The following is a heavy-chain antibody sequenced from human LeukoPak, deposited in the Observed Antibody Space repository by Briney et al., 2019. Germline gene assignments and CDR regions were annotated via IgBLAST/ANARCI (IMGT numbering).Heavy chain of an antibody. D-gene: IGHD3-22*01. CDR3: ARGPMVDYYDGSGYYYFDS. V-gene: IGHV4-34*01. J-gene: IGHJ4*02. Sequence: SETLSLTCAVCGGSFSGYYWSWIRQPPGKGLEWIGEINHSGSTNYNPSLKSRVTISVDTSTNQFSLKLSSVTAADTAVYYCARGPMVDYYDGSGYYYFDSWGQGTLVTVSS. CDR1: GGSFSGYY. CDR2: INHSGST.